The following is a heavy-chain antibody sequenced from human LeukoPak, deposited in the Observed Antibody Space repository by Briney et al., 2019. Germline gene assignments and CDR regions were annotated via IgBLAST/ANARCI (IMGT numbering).Heavy chain of an antibody. D-gene: IGHD3-22*01. CDR3: ARDGSSGYIIGWFDP. V-gene: IGHV4-30-4*01. CDR1: GGSISSGDYY. Sequence: SETLSLTCTVSGGSISSGDYYWSWIRQPPGKGLEWIGYIYYSGSTYYNPSLESRVTISVDTSKNQFSLKLSSVTAADTAVYYCARDGSSGYIIGWFDPWGQGTLVTISS. CDR2: IYYSGST. J-gene: IGHJ5*02.